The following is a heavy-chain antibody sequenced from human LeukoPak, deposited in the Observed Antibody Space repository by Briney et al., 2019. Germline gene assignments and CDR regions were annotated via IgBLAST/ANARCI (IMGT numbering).Heavy chain of an antibody. CDR2: VSLSGLT. J-gene: IGHJ4*02. CDR1: GGSMTSTNW. CDR3: SRENGAFSPFGY. D-gene: IGHD2-8*01. V-gene: IGHV4-4*02. Sequence: SGTLSLTCGVSGGSMTSTNWWSWVRPPPGQGLEWIGEVSLSGLTNYNPSLSSRVIMALDTSKNHLSLHLTSVTAADTAVYYCSRENGAFSPFGYWGQGYLVTVLS.